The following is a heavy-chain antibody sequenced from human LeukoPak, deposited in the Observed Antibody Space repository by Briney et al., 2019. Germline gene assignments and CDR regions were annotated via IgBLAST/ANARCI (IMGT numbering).Heavy chain of an antibody. CDR1: GFTFSRYG. J-gene: IGHJ4*02. V-gene: IGHV3-30*18. D-gene: IGHD3-22*01. CDR3: AKDKQDASSGYYVDY. Sequence: SGGSLRLSCAASGFTFSRYGMHWVRQAPGKGLDGVAVISYDGSNKYYGDSVKGRFTISRDNSKNTLYLQMSSLRAEDTAVYHCAKDKQDASSGYYVDYWGQGTPVTVSS. CDR2: ISYDGSNK.